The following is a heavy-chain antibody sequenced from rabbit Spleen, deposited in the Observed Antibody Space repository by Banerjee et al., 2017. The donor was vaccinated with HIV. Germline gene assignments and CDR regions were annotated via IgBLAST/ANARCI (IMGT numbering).Heavy chain of an antibody. CDR2: IDTGSSGFT. CDR3: ARDTGSSFSSYGMDL. D-gene: IGHD8-1*01. Sequence: QEQVKETGGGLVQPGGSLTLSCIASGVSFSGDSFSGDSYMCWVRQAPGKGLEWIVCIDTGSSGFTYFANWAKGRFTISKTSSTTVTLQMTSLTAADTATYFCARDTGSSFSSYGMDLWGPGTLVTVS. CDR1: GVSFSGDSF. J-gene: IGHJ6*01. V-gene: IGHV1S45*01.